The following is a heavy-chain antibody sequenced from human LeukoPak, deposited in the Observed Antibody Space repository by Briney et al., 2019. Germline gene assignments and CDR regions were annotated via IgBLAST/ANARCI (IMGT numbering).Heavy chain of an antibody. CDR1: GFTVSSTY. J-gene: IGHJ4*02. CDR3: ASRHCSGGGCYFAGADPFDY. CDR2: IYSGGNI. Sequence: GGSLRLSCAASGFTVSSTYMSWVRQAPGKGLEWVSVIYSGGNIYYIDSVKGRFTISRDTSKNTLYLQMNSLRAEDTAVYYCASRHCSGGGCYFAGADPFDYWGQGILVTVSS. D-gene: IGHD2-15*01. V-gene: IGHV3-53*01.